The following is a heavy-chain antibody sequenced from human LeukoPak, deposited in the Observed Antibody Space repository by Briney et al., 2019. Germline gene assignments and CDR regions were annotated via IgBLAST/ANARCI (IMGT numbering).Heavy chain of an antibody. CDR3: VNLGYSD. V-gene: IGHV3-7*01. J-gene: IGHJ4*02. CDR2: IKNDGSDK. D-gene: IGHD5-12*01. Sequence: GGSLRLSCGASGFSFSAAWMTWVRQAPGKGLEWVATIKNDGSDKYYVDSVKGRFTLSRDNAKNLVYLQMNSLRVEDTAVYYCVNLGYSDGGQGTLVTVSS. CDR1: GFSFSAAW.